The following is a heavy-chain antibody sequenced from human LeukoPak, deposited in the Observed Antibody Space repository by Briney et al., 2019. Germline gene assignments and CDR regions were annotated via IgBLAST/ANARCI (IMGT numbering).Heavy chain of an antibody. Sequence: SGTLSLTCAVSGGSISSSNWWSWVRQPPGKGLEWIGEIYHSGSTNYNPSLKSRVTISVDKSKNQFSLKLSSVTAADTAVYYCTTTTGIAAAGTWLSYFDYWGQGTLVTVSS. V-gene: IGHV4-4*02. J-gene: IGHJ4*02. D-gene: IGHD6-13*01. CDR2: IYHSGST. CDR3: TTTTGIAAAGTWLSYFDY. CDR1: GGSISSSNW.